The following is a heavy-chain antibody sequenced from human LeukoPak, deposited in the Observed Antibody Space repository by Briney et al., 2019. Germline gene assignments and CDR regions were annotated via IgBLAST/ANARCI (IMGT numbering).Heavy chain of an antibody. J-gene: IGHJ6*03. D-gene: IGHD1-14*01. Sequence: GGSLRLSCAASGFTFSTYSFNWVRQAPGKGLEWVSSISSSIIYIYYADSVKGRFTISRDNAKNSLYLQMNSLRAEDTAVYYCARSPAGANYYLDVWGKGTTVTISS. CDR3: ARSPAGANYYLDV. CDR2: ISSSIIYI. V-gene: IGHV3-21*01. CDR1: GFTFSTYS.